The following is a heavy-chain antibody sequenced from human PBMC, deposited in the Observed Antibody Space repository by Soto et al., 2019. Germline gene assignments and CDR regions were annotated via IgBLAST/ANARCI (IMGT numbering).Heavy chain of an antibody. D-gene: IGHD1-7*01. V-gene: IGHV4-30-4*01. CDR3: ATMGTPATGLYYFDN. J-gene: IGHJ4*02. CDR2: MSYSGMT. CDR1: GVSISTSSYY. Sequence: QVQLQESGPGLEKPSQTLSLTCTVSGVSISTSSYYWSWIRQPPGKGLEWIGFMSYSGMTSYNASLKSRVTMAVDTSKSQFSLSLSFVTAADTAVYFCATMGTPATGLYYFDNWGQGTLVTVSS.